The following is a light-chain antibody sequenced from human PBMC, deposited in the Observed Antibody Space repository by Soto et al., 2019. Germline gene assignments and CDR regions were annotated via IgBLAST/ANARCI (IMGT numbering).Light chain of an antibody. J-gene: IGLJ2*01. V-gene: IGLV2-14*03. CDR3: SSYTSTNFVI. CDR1: SGDIGDYKY. Sequence: QSALTQPASVSGSPGQSITISCTGSSGDIGDYKYVSWYKQHPGRAPKLMIYDVSNRPSGVSNRFSGSKSGNTASLTISGLQAEDEAVYYCSSYTSTNFVIFGGGTKLTVL. CDR2: DVS.